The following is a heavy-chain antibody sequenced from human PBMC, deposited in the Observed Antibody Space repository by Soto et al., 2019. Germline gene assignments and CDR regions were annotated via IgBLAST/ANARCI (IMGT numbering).Heavy chain of an antibody. CDR3: ARVRATTNWFDP. CDR1: GFTFSSYE. D-gene: IGHD5-12*01. Sequence: EVQLVESGGGLVQPGGSLRLSCAASGFTFSSYEMNWVRQAPGKGLEWVSYISSSGSTIYYADSVKGRFTISRDNAKNSLYLQTNSLRAEDTAVYYCARVRATTNWFDPWGQGTLVTVSS. V-gene: IGHV3-48*03. CDR2: ISSSGSTI. J-gene: IGHJ5*02.